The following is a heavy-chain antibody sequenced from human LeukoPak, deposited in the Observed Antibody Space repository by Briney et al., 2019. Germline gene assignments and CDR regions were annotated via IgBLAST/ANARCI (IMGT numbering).Heavy chain of an antibody. V-gene: IGHV3-48*02. CDR1: GFTFSDYR. D-gene: IGHD4-17*01. J-gene: IGHJ6*03. Sequence: PGGSLRLSCAASGFTFSDYRMNWVRQAPGTGLEWLSYISTTGSTIYYTDSLKGRFTISRDNAENSLYLQMNSLRDEDTAVYYCARDGGGTDYGPNYYFFYMDVWGKGTTVIVSS. CDR3: ARDGGGTDYGPNYYFFYMDV. CDR2: ISTTGSTI.